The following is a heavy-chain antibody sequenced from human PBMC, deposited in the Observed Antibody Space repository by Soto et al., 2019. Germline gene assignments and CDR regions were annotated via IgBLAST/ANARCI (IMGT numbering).Heavy chain of an antibody. Sequence: ASVKVSCKASGYTFTDSFIHWVRQAPGQGLEWMGWINPNNGRTTLAPNFQGRVTLSRDTSINTAYMHLSRLRSDDTAVYYCAREDADRGSFDFWGQGTLVTVSS. V-gene: IGHV1-2*02. CDR2: INPNNGRT. CDR1: GYTFTDSF. J-gene: IGHJ4*02. CDR3: AREDADRGSFDF.